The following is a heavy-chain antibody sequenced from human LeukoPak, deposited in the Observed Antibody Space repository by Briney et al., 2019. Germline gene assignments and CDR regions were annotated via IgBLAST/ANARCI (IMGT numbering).Heavy chain of an antibody. J-gene: IGHJ6*03. Sequence: SETLSLTCTVSGGSISSYYWSWIRQPPGKGLEWIGYIYYSGSTNYNPSLKSRVTISVDTSKNQFSLKLSSVTTADTAVYYCARVEEGYGSGRRGNFYYYYMDVWGKGTTVTISS. CDR3: ARVEEGYGSGRRGNFYYYYMDV. D-gene: IGHD3-10*01. CDR1: GGSISSYY. CDR2: IYYSGST. V-gene: IGHV4-59*01.